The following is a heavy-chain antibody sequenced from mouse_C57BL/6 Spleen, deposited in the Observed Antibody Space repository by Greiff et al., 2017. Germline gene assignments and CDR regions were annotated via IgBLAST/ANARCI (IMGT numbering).Heavy chain of an antibody. D-gene: IGHD2-10*02. J-gene: IGHJ3*01. V-gene: IGHV1-42*01. Sequence: EVQLQESGPELVKPGASVKISCKASGYSFTGYYMNWVEQSPEKSLEWIGEINPSTGGTTYNQKFKAKATLTVDKSSSTAYMQLKSLTSEDSAVYYCARSEYGRIGFAYWGQGTLVTVSA. CDR1: GYSFTGYY. CDR3: ARSEYGRIGFAY. CDR2: INPSTGGT.